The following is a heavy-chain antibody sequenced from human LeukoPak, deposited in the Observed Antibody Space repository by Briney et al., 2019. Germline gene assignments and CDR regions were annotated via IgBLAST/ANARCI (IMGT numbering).Heavy chain of an antibody. V-gene: IGHV4-34*01. CDR2: INHSGST. CDR1: GGSISSYY. J-gene: IGHJ3*02. CDR3: ARGRAFDI. Sequence: SETLSLTCTVSGGSISSYYWSWIRQPPGKGLEWIGEINHSGSTNYNPSLKSRVTISVDTSKNQFSLKLSSVTAADTAVYYCARGRAFDIWGQGTMVTVSS.